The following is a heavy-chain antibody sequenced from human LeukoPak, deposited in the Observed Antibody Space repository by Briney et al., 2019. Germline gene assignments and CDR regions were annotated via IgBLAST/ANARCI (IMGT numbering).Heavy chain of an antibody. CDR1: GGSISSGDNS. CDR2: ISHGGNT. Sequence: SQTLSLTCAVSGGSISSGDNSWSRIRQPPGKGLEWIGHISHGGNTYYNPSLKSRVTISVDRSKNQFSLKLRSVTAADTAVYYCARISGYGDYYFDYWGQGTLVTVSS. V-gene: IGHV4-30-2*01. CDR3: ARISGYGDYYFDY. J-gene: IGHJ4*02. D-gene: IGHD4-17*01.